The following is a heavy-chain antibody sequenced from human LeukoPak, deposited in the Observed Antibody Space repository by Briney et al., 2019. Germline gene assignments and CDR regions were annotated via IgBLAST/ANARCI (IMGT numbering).Heavy chain of an antibody. CDR1: GFTFSAYS. CDR2: ISTRSSYL. V-gene: IGHV3-21*04. CDR3: ARDHKGGDGADAFDI. D-gene: IGHD5-24*01. Sequence: PGGSLRLSCAASGFTFSAYSMHWVRQAPGKGLEWVSSISTRSSYLYFADSVKGRFTISRDDAKNSLYLEMKSLRAEDTASYYCARDHKGGDGADAFDIWGHGTMVTVSS. J-gene: IGHJ3*02.